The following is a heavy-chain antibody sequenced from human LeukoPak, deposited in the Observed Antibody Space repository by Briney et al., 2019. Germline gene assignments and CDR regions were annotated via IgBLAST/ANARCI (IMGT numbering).Heavy chain of an antibody. D-gene: IGHD2-15*01. CDR2: IYTSGTT. J-gene: IGHJ4*02. CDR3: ARVDLRAAYFDY. V-gene: IGHV4-4*07. CDR1: GGSISSNY. Sequence: PSETLSLTRTVSGGSISSNYWSWIGQPAGKGLEGIGRIYTSGTTGYNPSLKSRATMSVDTSKNQFSLKLSSVPAADTAVYYCARVDLRAAYFDYWGQGTLVTVSS.